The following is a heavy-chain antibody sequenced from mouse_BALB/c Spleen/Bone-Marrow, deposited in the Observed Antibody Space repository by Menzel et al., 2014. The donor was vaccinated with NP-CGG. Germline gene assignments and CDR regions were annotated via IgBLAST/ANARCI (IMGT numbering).Heavy chain of an antibody. V-gene: IGHV14-3*02. CDR2: IDPANGST. J-gene: IGHJ4*01. CDR1: GFNIKDTY. Sequence: VQLKESGAELVKPGASVKLSCTASGFNIKDTYMHWVKQRPEQGLEWIGRIDPANGSTKYDPKFQGKATITADTSSNTAYLQLSSLTSEDTAVYYCARSRDYGSSYYAMDYWGQGTSVTVSS. CDR3: ARSRDYGSSYYAMDY. D-gene: IGHD1-1*01.